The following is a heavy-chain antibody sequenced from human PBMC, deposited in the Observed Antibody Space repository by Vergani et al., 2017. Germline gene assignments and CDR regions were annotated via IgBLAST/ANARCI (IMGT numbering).Heavy chain of an antibody. CDR1: GYSFTRYW. V-gene: IGHV5-51*03. CDR2: IYPGDSDT. D-gene: IGHD2-2*01. CDR3: ATSSTAYYYYYYYMDF. J-gene: IGHJ6*03. Sequence: EVQLVQSGAEVKTPGESLKLSCKGSGYSFTRYWIGWVRQLPGKGLEWMGIIYPGDSDTRYSPSFQGQVTISADKSISTAYLQWSSLKASDTAMYYWATSSTAYYYYYYYMDFWGKGTTVTVSS.